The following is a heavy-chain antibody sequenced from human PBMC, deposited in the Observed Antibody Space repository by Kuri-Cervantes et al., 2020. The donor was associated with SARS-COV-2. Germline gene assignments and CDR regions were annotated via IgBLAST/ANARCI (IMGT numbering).Heavy chain of an antibody. V-gene: IGHV3-23*01. Sequence: GESLKISCAASGFTFSNYAMGWVRQAPGKGLEWVSGISPSGSNTNYADSVKGRFTISRDNAKNMLYLQMNSLRAEDTAVYYCARHTQGDNWGQGTLVTCYS. CDR3: ARHTQGDN. CDR2: ISPSGSNT. CDR1: GFTFSNYA. J-gene: IGHJ4*02.